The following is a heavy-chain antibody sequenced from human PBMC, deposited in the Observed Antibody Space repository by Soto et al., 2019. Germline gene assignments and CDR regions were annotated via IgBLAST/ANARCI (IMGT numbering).Heavy chain of an antibody. D-gene: IGHD6-6*01. J-gene: IGHJ5*02. CDR1: GGSISSGDYY. CDR2: IYYSGST. Sequence: QVQLQESGPGLVKPSQTLSLTCTVSGGSISSGDYYWSWIRQPPGKGLEWIGYIYYSGSTYYSPSLKSRVTISVDTSKNQFALKLSSVTAADTAVYYCARERPDGARLDPWGQGTLVTVSS. CDR3: ARERPDGARLDP. V-gene: IGHV4-30-4*01.